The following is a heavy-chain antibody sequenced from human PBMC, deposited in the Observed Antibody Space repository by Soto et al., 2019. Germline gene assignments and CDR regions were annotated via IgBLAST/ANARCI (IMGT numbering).Heavy chain of an antibody. J-gene: IGHJ4*02. Sequence: PGGSLRLSCTVSGFTFNNYGINWVRQAPGKGLEWVSSVSKSGYAYYSDSVKGRFTISRDNAKNSVSLQMNTLRVEDTAVYYCAREDSIIIPAVSDFWGQGTLVTVYS. CDR3: AREDSIIIPAVSDF. CDR1: GFTFNNYG. V-gene: IGHV3-21*01. CDR2: VSKSGYA. D-gene: IGHD3-22*01.